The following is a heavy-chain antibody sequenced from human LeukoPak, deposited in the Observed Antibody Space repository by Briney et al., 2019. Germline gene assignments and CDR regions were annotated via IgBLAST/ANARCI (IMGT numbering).Heavy chain of an antibody. J-gene: IGHJ4*02. CDR1: GGSLSRHY. D-gene: IGHD4-23*01. CDR2: IYHTGST. V-gene: IGHV4-59*11. Sequence: SETLSLTCNVSGGSLSRHYWSWVRQSPEKGLEWIGQIYHTGSTHYNPSLRSRFAISVDTSKNKFFLNVRSVTAADTAVYYCAREGRWGMKYYFDYWGQGTLVTVSS. CDR3: AREGRWGMKYYFDY.